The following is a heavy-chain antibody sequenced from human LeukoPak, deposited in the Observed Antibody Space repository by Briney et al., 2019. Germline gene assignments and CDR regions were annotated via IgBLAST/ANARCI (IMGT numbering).Heavy chain of an antibody. CDR3: GRRPAVDGPIDN. CDR2: IYSSGTT. D-gene: IGHD3/OR15-3a*01. CDR1: GGSLHRSF. J-gene: IGHJ4*02. Sequence: SETLSLTCVASGGSLHRSFWTWVRQPPGKGLEWIGRIYSSGTTDYSPSLKSRLTISIDTSKNQFSLRLASVTAADTAVYYCGRRPAVDGPIDNWGQGILVAVSS. V-gene: IGHV4-59*01.